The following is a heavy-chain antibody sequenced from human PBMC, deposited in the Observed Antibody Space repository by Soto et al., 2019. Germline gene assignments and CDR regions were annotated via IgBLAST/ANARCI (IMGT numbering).Heavy chain of an antibody. Sequence: EASVKVSCKASGGTFSSYAISWVRQAPGQGLEWMGGIIPIFGTANYARKFQGRVTITADESTSTAYMELSSLRSEDTAVYYCARGLRHGGDYYYGMDVWGQGTTVTAP. CDR1: GGTFSSYA. J-gene: IGHJ6*02. CDR3: ARGLRHGGDYYYGMDV. CDR2: IIPIFGTA. D-gene: IGHD2-15*01. V-gene: IGHV1-69*13.